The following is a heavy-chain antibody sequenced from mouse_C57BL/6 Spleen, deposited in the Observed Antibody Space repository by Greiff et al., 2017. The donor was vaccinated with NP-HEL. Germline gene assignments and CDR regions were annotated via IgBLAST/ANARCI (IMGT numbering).Heavy chain of an antibody. CDR3: ARGDSYSNYAAY. Sequence: ESGPGLVKPSQSLSLTCSVTGYSISSGYYWNWIRQFPGNKLEWMGYISYDGSNNYNPSLKNRISITRDTSKNQFFLKLNSVTTEDTATYYCARGDSYSNYAAYWGQGTLVTVSA. V-gene: IGHV3-6*01. J-gene: IGHJ3*01. CDR1: GYSISSGYY. CDR2: ISYDGSN. D-gene: IGHD2-5*01.